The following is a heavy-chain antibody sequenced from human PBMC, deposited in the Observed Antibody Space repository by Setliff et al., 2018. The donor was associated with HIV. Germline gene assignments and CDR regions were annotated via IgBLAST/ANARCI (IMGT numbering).Heavy chain of an antibody. CDR2: MNPNSGNT. CDR1: GYTFTSYD. J-gene: IGHJ4*02. D-gene: IGHD6-19*01. V-gene: IGHV1-8*01. CDR3: ARNGPHGSGWYNYFDF. Sequence: GASVKVSCKASGYTFTSYDINWMRQATGQGLEWMGWMNPNSGNTGYAQKFQGRVTMTRNTSISTAYMELSSLRSEDTAVYYCARNGPHGSGWYNYFDFWGQGTLVTVSS.